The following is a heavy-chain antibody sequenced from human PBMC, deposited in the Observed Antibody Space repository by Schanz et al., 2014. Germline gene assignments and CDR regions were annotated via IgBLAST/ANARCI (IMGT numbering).Heavy chain of an antibody. D-gene: IGHD3-3*01. Sequence: VHLVESGGGLVQPGGSLRLSCAASGFTFSDYYMSWIRQAPGKGLEWVSYVSRSTPDIYYADSVKGRFTMSRDNAKNSVFLQMNSLRAEDTAVYYCVRDSFFAFDYWGQGTLVTVSS. CDR2: VSRSTPDI. CDR1: GFTFSDYY. J-gene: IGHJ4*02. CDR3: VRDSFFAFDY. V-gene: IGHV3-11*06.